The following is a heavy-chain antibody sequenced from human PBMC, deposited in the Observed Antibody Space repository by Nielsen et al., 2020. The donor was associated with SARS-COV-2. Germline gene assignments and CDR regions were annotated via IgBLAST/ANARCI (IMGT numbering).Heavy chain of an antibody. CDR3: AREGVGATRYFDY. Sequence: GESLKISCAASGFIVSSNYMSWVRQAPGKGLEWVAVMYSDGSTNYAESVKGRITIYRDNSKNSTYLQMNSLRAEDTAVYYCAREGVGATRYFDYWGQGTLVTVSS. V-gene: IGHV3-53*01. J-gene: IGHJ4*02. D-gene: IGHD1-26*01. CDR2: MYSDGST. CDR1: GFIVSSNY.